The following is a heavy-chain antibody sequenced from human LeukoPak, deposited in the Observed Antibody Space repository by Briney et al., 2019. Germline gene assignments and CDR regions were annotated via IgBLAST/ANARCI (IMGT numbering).Heavy chain of an antibody. Sequence: SETLSLTCTVSGGSIISSDYHWGWVRQPPGKGLEWIGTISYSGNTDYNPSLRSRVTISVDTSNNQFSLRLGSVTAADTAVYHCARRGGKWYVNWFDPWGQGTLVTVSS. V-gene: IGHV4-39*01. CDR3: ARRGGKWYVNWFDP. CDR2: ISYSGNT. J-gene: IGHJ5*02. D-gene: IGHD2-15*01. CDR1: GGSIISSDYH.